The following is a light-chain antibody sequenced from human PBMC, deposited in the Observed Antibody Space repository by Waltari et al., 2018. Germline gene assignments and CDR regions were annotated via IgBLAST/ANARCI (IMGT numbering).Light chain of an antibody. CDR3: QQYDSAPFT. V-gene: IGKV1-5*01. Sequence: DIQLTQSPSPLSAYVGDTVTFTCQASQSIGRSLAWYQQNPGKAPKPLIYEASNLESGVPSRFSGSGSGTEFTLTINTLRPDDFATYFCQQYDSAPFTFGPGTKLDVK. J-gene: IGKJ3*01. CDR1: QSIGRS. CDR2: EAS.